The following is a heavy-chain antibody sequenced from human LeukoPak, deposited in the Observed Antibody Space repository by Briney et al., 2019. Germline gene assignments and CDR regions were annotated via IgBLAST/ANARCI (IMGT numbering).Heavy chain of an antibody. Sequence: GGSLRLSCAASGFTFSSYSMNWVRQAPGKGLEWVSSISSSSSYIYYADSVKGRFTISRDNAKNSLYLQMSSLGAEDTAVYYCAREAGRELLPEYFQHWGQGTLVTVSS. CDR1: GFTFSSYS. D-gene: IGHD1-26*01. J-gene: IGHJ1*01. CDR3: AREAGRELLPEYFQH. CDR2: ISSSSSYI. V-gene: IGHV3-21*01.